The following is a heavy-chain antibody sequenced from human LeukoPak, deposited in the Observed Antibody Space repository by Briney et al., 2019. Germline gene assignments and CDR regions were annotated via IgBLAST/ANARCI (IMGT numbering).Heavy chain of an antibody. J-gene: IGHJ6*03. CDR1: GMSISSYY. CDR3: ARSQDYYYYYMDV. V-gene: IGHV4-4*07. CDR2: IFTSGST. Sequence: SETLSLTCSVSGMSISSYYWTWIRQPAGKGLEWIGRIFTSGSTSYNPSLTSRVTMSVDTSKNQFSLTLTSVTAADTAVYYCARSQDYYYYYMDVWGKGTTVTISS.